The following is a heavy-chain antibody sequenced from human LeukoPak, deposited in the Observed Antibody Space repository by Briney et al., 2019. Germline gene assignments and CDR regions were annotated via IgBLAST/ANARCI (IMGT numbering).Heavy chain of an antibody. J-gene: IGHJ4*02. CDR2: INHSGST. CDR1: GGSFSGYY. CDR3: ARFSPYCSGGSCYDVTGFDY. D-gene: IGHD2-15*01. V-gene: IGHV4-34*01. Sequence: SETLSLTCAVYGGSFSGYYWSWIRQPPGKGLEWIGEINHSGSTNYNPSLKSRVTISVDTSKNQFSLKLSSVTAADTAVYYYARFSPYCSGGSCYDVTGFDYWGQGTLVTVSS.